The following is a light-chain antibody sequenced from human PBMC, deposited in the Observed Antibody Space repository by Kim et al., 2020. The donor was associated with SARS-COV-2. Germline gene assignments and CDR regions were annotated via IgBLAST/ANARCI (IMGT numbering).Light chain of an antibody. Sequence: EIVLTQSPGTLSLSPGERATLSCRASQSVSSSYLAWYQQKPGQAPRLLIYGASSRATGIPDRFSGSGSGTDFTLTISRLEPEDFAVYYCQQYGSSGYTCGQGTKLEI. CDR1: QSVSSSY. J-gene: IGKJ2*01. CDR3: QQYGSSGYT. CDR2: GAS. V-gene: IGKV3-20*01.